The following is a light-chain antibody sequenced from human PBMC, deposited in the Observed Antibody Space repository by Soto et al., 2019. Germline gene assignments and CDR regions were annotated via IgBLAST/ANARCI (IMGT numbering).Light chain of an antibody. J-gene: IGKJ4*01. CDR3: QQYSGYLLT. Sequence: DIQMTQSPSTLSASVGDRVTITCRASQTISTWLAWYQQKPGKAPKLLIHDASSLESGVPSRFSGSGSGTEFTLTFTLQPDDFATDYCQQYSGYLLTFGGGTKVEIK. CDR1: QTISTW. V-gene: IGKV1-5*01. CDR2: DAS.